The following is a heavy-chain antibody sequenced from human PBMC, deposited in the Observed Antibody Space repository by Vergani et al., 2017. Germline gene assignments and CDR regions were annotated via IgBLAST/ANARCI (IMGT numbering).Heavy chain of an antibody. CDR1: GFSLNTRGVS. J-gene: IGHJ6*03. CDR2: IYWNDDQ. CDR3: VYRKTECGTTGCCCPFYKFYCKDF. D-gene: IGHD1-7*01. Sequence: QITLKESGPTLVKPTQPLTLTCTFSGFSLNTRGVSVAWIRQPPGTALDWIALIYWNDDQHYSPSLNNRVTITKDTSKNQVVLTMTNMDYVDTGTYCCVYRKTECGTTGCCCPFYKFYCKDFWGKGTTVTVSS. V-gene: IGHV2-5*04.